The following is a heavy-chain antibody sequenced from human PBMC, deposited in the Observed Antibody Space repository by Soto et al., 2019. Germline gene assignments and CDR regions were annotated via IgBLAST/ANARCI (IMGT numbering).Heavy chain of an antibody. CDR1: GFSLSTSGMC. V-gene: IGHV2-70*11. Sequence: SGPTLVNPTQTLTLTCTFSGFSLSTSGMCVSWIRQPPGKALEWLARIDWDDDKYYSTSLKTRLTISKDTSKNQVVLTMTNMDPVDTATYYCARTTMVATWGVYYFDYWGQGTLVTVSS. D-gene: IGHD5-12*01. J-gene: IGHJ4*02. CDR2: IDWDDDK. CDR3: ARTTMVATWGVYYFDY.